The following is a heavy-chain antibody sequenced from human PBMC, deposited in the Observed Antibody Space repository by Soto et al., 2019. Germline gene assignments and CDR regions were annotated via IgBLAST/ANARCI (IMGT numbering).Heavy chain of an antibody. J-gene: IGHJ6*02. Sequence: QVQLQESGPGLVKPSETLSLTCTVSGGSISSYYGSWIRQPPGKGLEWIGYVYYSGSTNYNPSLKSRVTTSVDTSKHQFSLKLSSVTAADTAVYYCARGRGWSRYGMDVWGQGTTVTVSS. CDR3: ARGRGWSRYGMDV. D-gene: IGHD6-19*01. CDR2: VYYSGST. V-gene: IGHV4-59*01. CDR1: GGSISSYY.